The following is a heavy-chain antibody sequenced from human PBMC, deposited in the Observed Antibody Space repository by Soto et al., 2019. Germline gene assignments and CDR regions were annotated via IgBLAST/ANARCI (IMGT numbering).Heavy chain of an antibody. D-gene: IGHD1-26*01. CDR2: IIPIFGTA. Sequence: QVQLVQSGAEVKKPGSSVKVSCRASGGTFSSYAISWVRQAPGQGLEWMGGIIPIFGTANYAQKFQGRVTITADESTSTAYMELSSLRSEDTAVYYCARGGSGSPEAYYYYGMDVWGQGTTVTVSS. CDR3: ARGGSGSPEAYYYYGMDV. CDR1: GGTFSSYA. V-gene: IGHV1-69*01. J-gene: IGHJ6*02.